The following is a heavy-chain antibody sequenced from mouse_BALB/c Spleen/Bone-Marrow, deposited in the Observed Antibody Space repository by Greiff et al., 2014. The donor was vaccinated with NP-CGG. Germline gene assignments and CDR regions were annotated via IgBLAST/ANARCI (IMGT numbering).Heavy chain of an antibody. Sequence: EVQLQQSGPELVKPGASVKISCKASGYTFTDYNIHWVKQNHGRSLEWIGYIYPYNGVTGYNQKFKNKATLTADISSTTAYMELRSLTSEDSAVYFCTIYDYWGLGTTLIVSS. D-gene: IGHD1-1*02. CDR1: GYTFTDYN. V-gene: IGHV1S29*02. CDR2: IYPYNGVT. CDR3: TIYDY. J-gene: IGHJ2*01.